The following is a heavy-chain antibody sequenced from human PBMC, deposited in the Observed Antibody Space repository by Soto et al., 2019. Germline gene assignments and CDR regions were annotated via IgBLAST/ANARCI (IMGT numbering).Heavy chain of an antibody. D-gene: IGHD3-3*01. Sequence: ASVKVSCKASGYTFTSYGISWVRQAPGQGLEWMGWISAYNGNTNYAQKLQGRVTMTTDTSTSTAYMELRSLRSDDTTVYYCARDFVEPYYDLWSGSRGPFDYWGQGTLVTVSS. V-gene: IGHV1-18*01. CDR3: ARDFVEPYYDLWSGSRGPFDY. CDR2: ISAYNGNT. J-gene: IGHJ4*02. CDR1: GYTFTSYG.